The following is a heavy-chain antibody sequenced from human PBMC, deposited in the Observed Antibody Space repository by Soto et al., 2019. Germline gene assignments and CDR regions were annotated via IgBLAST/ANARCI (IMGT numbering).Heavy chain of an antibody. V-gene: IGHV3-9*01. Sequence: EVQLVESGGGLVQPGRSLRLSCAASGFTLDDYAMHWVRQAPGKGLEWVSGISWNSGSIGYADSVKGRFTISRDNAKNSLYLQMNSLRAEDTALYYCAKSNREVLWFGELSDRAGAFDIWGQGTMVTVSS. CDR2: ISWNSGSI. J-gene: IGHJ3*02. D-gene: IGHD3-10*01. CDR3: AKSNREVLWFGELSDRAGAFDI. CDR1: GFTLDDYA.